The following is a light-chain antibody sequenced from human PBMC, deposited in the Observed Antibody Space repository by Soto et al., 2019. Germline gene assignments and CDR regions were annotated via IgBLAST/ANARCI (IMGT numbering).Light chain of an antibody. CDR2: DAY. CDR1: QTVGNS. Sequence: EIVLTQSPATLSLSPGERATLSCRASQTVGNSLAWYQQKPGQAPRLLIYDAYKRATVAPVRFSGSGSGTDFTLTISNLEPEDFAVYYCQQRSDWAPITFGPGTKVDIK. J-gene: IGKJ3*01. CDR3: QQRSDWAPIT. V-gene: IGKV3-11*01.